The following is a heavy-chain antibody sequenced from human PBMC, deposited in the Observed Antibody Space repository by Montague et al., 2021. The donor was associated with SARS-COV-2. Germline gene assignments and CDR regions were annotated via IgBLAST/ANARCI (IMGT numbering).Heavy chain of an antibody. J-gene: IGHJ6*02. CDR1: GFRFDSYA. CDR3: AKGIYMRRGVSHGMDV. V-gene: IGHV3-23*01. Sequence: SLRLSCAASGFRFDSYAMSWVRQAPGKGLEWLSAISSGGETTDYADSMKGRFTLSRDNSKYTLYLQMNRLRGEDTAVYFCAKGIYMRRGVSHGMDVWGQGTTVTVSS. D-gene: IGHD3-10*01. CDR2: ISSGGETT.